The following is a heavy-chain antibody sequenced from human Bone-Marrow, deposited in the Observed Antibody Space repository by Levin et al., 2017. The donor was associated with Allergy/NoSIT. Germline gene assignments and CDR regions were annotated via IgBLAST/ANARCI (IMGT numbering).Heavy chain of an antibody. CDR3: AKDPHDY. CDR2: ISYDGSNK. J-gene: IGHJ4*02. CDR1: GFTFSSYG. V-gene: IGHV3-30*18. Sequence: GGSLRLSCAASGFTFSSYGMHWVRQAPGKGLEWVAVISYDGSNKYYADSVKGRFTISRDNSKNTLYLQMNSLRAEDTAVYYCAKDPHDYWGQGTLVTVSS.